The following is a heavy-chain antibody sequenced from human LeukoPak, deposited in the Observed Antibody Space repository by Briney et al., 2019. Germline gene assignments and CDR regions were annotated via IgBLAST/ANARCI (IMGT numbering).Heavy chain of an antibody. Sequence: SETLSLTCTVSGGSMTTHHWNWIRQTPGKGLEWIGYVFDSGRTKVNPSLTSRVTLSTDTSKNQLSLRPSSVTAADTAVYYCTTIKRGDIFGYFDFWGQGILVTVSS. CDR3: TTIKRGDIFGYFDF. CDR2: VFDSGRT. D-gene: IGHD5-18*01. V-gene: IGHV4-59*11. J-gene: IGHJ4*02. CDR1: GGSMTTHH.